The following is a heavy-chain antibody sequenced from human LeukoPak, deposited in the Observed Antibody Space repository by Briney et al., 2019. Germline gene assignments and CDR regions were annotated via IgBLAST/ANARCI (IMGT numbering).Heavy chain of an antibody. D-gene: IGHD6-19*01. CDR1: GGSMNKYY. CDR2: HYSGTT. Sequence: SETLSLTCTVSGGSMNKYYWNWIRQPPGKGLEWIGHYSGTTNYNPSLNSRVTISVDTSKNQLSLKLSSVTPADTAIYYCARAPPEESWLVYFDSWGQGTLVTVSS. J-gene: IGHJ4*02. V-gene: IGHV4-59*01. CDR3: ARAPPEESWLVYFDS.